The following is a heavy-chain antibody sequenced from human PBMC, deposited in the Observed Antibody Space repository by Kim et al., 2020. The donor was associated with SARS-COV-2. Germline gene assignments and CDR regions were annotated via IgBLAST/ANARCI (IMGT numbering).Heavy chain of an antibody. J-gene: IGHJ5*02. Sequence: GGSLRLSCAASGFTFSSYGMHWVRQAPGKGLEWVAVISYDGSNKYYADSVKGRFTISRDNSKNTLYLQMNSLSAEDTAVYYCAKDLQPAAAGWFDPWGQGTLVTVSS. D-gene: IGHD6-13*01. CDR2: ISYDGSNK. CDR1: GFTFSSYG. CDR3: AKDLQPAAAGWFDP. V-gene: IGHV3-30*18.